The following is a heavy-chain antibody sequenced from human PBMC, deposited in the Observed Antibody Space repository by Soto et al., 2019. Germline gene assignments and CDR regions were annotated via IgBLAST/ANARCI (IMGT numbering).Heavy chain of an antibody. CDR2: IIPIFGTA. J-gene: IGHJ6*02. Sequence: QVQLVQSGAEVKKPGSSVKVSCKASGGTFSSYAISWVRQAPGQGLEWMGGIIPIFGTANYAQKFQGRVTITADESTSTAYMELSSLRSEDTAVYYCERGIPSGYYYYYYYGMDVWGQGTTVTVSS. V-gene: IGHV1-69*01. D-gene: IGHD3-22*01. CDR3: ERGIPSGYYYYYYYGMDV. CDR1: GGTFSSYA.